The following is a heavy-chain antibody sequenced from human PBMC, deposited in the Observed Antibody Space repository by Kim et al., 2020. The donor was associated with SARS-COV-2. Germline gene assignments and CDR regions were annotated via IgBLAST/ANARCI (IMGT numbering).Heavy chain of an antibody. CDR2: IYSGGSK. CDR1: GFTVSSNY. Sequence: GGSLRLSCAASGFTVSSNYMSWVRQAPGKGLEWVSVIYSGGSKYYADSVKGRFTISRHTSKNTLYLQMNSLRAEDTAVYDFARCGSSGEFDYWGEGTLV. D-gene: IGHD2-21*01. V-gene: IGHV3-53*04. CDR3: ARCGSSGEFDY. J-gene: IGHJ4*02.